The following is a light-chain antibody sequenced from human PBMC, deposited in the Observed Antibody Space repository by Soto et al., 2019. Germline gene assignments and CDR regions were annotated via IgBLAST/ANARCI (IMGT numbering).Light chain of an antibody. CDR2: EVN. CDR1: SSDVGTYTY. Sequence: SALTQPRSVSGSPGQSVTISCTGTSSDVGTYTYVSWYQQLPGKAPKLIIYEVNKRPSGIPDRFSGSKSGNTASLTVSGLQPEDEAEYFCSSYSRSINDVFGTGTKVTVL. V-gene: IGLV2-8*01. J-gene: IGLJ1*01. CDR3: SSYSRSINDV.